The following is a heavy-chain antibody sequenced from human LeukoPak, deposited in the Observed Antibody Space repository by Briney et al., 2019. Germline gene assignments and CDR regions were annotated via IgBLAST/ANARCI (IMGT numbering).Heavy chain of an antibody. D-gene: IGHD1-26*01. CDR2: MNPHSDNT. Sequence: GASVKVSCKASGYTFTSYDINWVRQATGQELEWMGWMNPHSDNTAYAQKFQGRVTMTKNTSISTAYMELSSLRSDDTAVYYCARLPRNSIVGATIQSDDAFDIWGQGTMVTVSS. CDR1: GYTFTSYD. CDR3: ARLPRNSIVGATIQSDDAFDI. V-gene: IGHV1-8*01. J-gene: IGHJ3*02.